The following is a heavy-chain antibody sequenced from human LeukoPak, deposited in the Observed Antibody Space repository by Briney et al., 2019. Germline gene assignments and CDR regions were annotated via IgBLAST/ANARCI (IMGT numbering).Heavy chain of an antibody. J-gene: IGHJ3*02. CDR1: GGSISSGGYY. Sequence: KPSETLSLTCTVSGGSISSGGYYWSWIRQHPGKGLEWIGYIYYSGSTYYNPSLKSRVTISVDTSKNQFSLKLSSVTAADTAVYYCARGNGTTPNAFDIWGQGTMVTVSS. CDR3: ARGNGTTPNAFDI. D-gene: IGHD1-7*01. CDR2: IYYSGST. V-gene: IGHV4-31*03.